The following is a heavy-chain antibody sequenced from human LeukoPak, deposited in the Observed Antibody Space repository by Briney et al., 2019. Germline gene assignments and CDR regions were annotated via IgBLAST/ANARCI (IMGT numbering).Heavy chain of an antibody. CDR1: GFTFSNYA. Sequence: GGSLRLSCAASGFTFSNYAMNCVRQAPGRGLEWVSALSGTGGSTYYADSVKGRFTISRDNSKNTLYLQMNSLRGEDTAVYNCATRQTVGGTTPTFDYWGQGTLVTVSS. CDR2: LSGTGGST. V-gene: IGHV3-23*01. J-gene: IGHJ4*02. D-gene: IGHD1-26*01. CDR3: ATRQTVGGTTPTFDY.